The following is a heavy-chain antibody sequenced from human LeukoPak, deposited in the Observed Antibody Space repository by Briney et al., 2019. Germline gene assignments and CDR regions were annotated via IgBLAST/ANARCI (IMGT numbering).Heavy chain of an antibody. Sequence: SETLSLTCTVSGGSISTNYWSWIRQPPGKGLEWIGNIFYSGRNNYNPSLRSRVTMSVDTSKNQFSLKLSSVTAADTAVYYCARDPSHSSGYFDYWGQGTLVTVSS. D-gene: IGHD3-10*01. V-gene: IGHV4-59*01. CDR3: ARDPSHSSGYFDY. J-gene: IGHJ4*02. CDR2: IFYSGRN. CDR1: GGSISTNY.